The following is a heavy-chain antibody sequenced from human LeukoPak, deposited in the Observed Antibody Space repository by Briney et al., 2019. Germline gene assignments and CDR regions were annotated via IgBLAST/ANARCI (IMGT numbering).Heavy chain of an antibody. CDR3: IKDNGYLQY. Sequence: GFLRLSCAASGFTPSNAWMSWVRQAPGKGLEWVGRIKSKTDGGTTDYAAPVKGRFTISRDDSKNTLYLQMNSLKTEDTAVYYCIKDNGYLQYWGQGTLVTVSS. V-gene: IGHV3-15*01. CDR2: IKSKTDGGTT. J-gene: IGHJ1*01. CDR1: GFTPSNAW.